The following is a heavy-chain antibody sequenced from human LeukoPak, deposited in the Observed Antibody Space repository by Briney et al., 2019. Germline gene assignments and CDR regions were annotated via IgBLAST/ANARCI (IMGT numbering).Heavy chain of an antibody. CDR2: ISNDGSRK. V-gene: IGHV3-30*03. CDR1: GFTFSRHG. CDR3: ARGRGLGVVSPYFDY. Sequence: PGGSLRLSCAPSGFTFSRHGMHWVRQAPGKGLEWVAIISNDGSRKYYAHSVEGRFTISRDNSKNIVSLQMNNLRAEDTAVYYCARGRGLGVVSPYFDYWGQGTLVTVSS. D-gene: IGHD3-3*01. J-gene: IGHJ4*02.